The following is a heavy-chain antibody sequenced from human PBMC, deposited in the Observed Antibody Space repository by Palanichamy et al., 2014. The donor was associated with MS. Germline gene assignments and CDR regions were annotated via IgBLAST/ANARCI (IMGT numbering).Heavy chain of an antibody. Sequence: QVQLQQWGAGLLKPSETLSLTCAVYGGSFSGYYWSWIRQPPGKGLEWIGEINHSGSANYNPSLKSRVTISVDTSKNQFSLKLSSVTAADTAVYYCASNTRSKGYSSGRNGDYWGQGTLVTVSS. J-gene: IGHJ4*02. V-gene: IGHV4-34*01. CDR1: GGSFSGYY. CDR2: INHSGSA. CDR3: ASNTRSKGYSSGRNGDY. D-gene: IGHD6-19*01.